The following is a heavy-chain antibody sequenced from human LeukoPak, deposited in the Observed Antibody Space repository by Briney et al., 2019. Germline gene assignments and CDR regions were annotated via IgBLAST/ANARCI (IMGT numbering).Heavy chain of an antibody. CDR2: IIPIFGTA. Sequence: SVKVSCKASGGTFSSYAISWVRQAPGQGLEWMGGIIPIFGTANYAQKFQGRVTIITDESTSTAYMELSSLRSEDTAVYYCASSGPTYYYDSSGYYYFDYWGQGTLVTVSS. CDR3: ASSGPTYYYDSSGYYYFDY. D-gene: IGHD3-22*01. CDR1: GGTFSSYA. V-gene: IGHV1-69*05. J-gene: IGHJ4*02.